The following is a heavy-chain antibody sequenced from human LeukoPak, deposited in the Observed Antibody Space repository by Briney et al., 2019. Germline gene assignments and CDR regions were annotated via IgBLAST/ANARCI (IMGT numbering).Heavy chain of an antibody. V-gene: IGHV1-69*13. CDR1: GGTFSSYA. CDR3: ARNVYRPFDP. J-gene: IGHJ5*02. CDR2: IIPIFGTS. Sequence: SVKVSCKASGGTFSSYAISWVRQAPGQGLEWIGGIIPIFGTSNYAQQFQGRVTITADESTSTAYMELRSLSSEDTAVYSCARNVYRPFDPWDQGTLVTVSS. D-gene: IGHD5/OR15-5a*01.